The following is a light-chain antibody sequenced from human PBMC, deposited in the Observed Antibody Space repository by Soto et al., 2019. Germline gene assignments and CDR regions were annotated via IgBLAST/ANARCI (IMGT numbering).Light chain of an antibody. CDR1: RSNIGRNY. J-gene: IGLJ1*01. V-gene: IGLV1-47*01. CDR2: RNN. Sequence: QSVLTQPPSASGTPGQRVSISCSGSRSNIGRNYVYWYQQLPGTAPKLLIQRNNERPSGVPDRFSGSKSGTSVSLAITGFQTGDEADYYCGSWDSSLSAYVFGTGTKVTVL. CDR3: GSWDSSLSAYV.